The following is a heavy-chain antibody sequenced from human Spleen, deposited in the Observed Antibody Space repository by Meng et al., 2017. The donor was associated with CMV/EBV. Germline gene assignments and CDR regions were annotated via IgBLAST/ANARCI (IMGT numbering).Heavy chain of an antibody. V-gene: IGHV4-61*01. Sequence: TVSGGSATNDNYYWSWIRRPPGMGLEWIAYIHYSGSANYNPSLKSRVTISVDASKSQFSLKLNSVTAADTAVYYCARHAGLLWFGFDPWGQGILVTVSS. CDR1: GGSATNDNYY. J-gene: IGHJ5*02. CDR2: IHYSGSA. CDR3: ARHAGLLWFGFDP. D-gene: IGHD3-10*01.